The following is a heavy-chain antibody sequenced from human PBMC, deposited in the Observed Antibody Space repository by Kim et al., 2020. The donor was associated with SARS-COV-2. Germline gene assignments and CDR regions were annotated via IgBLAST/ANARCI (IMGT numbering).Heavy chain of an antibody. D-gene: IGHD1-26*01. J-gene: IGHJ3*02. CDR2: IRSKSNSYET. Sequence: GGSLRLSCAASGLTLSGSAMHWVRQASGTWLEWVGRIRSKSNSYETAYAASVEGRFTISRDDSKNTAYLQMNSLKTEDTAVYYCARGPPYSESYWDAFDIWGQGTMVTVSS. CDR1: GLTLSGSA. V-gene: IGHV3-73*01. CDR3: ARGPPYSESYWDAFDI.